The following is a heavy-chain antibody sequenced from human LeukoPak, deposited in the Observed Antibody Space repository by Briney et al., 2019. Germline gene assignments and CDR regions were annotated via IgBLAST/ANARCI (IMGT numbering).Heavy chain of an antibody. CDR2: IYYSGST. CDR3: ARQKSIAVAGFDC. Sequence: SETLSLTCTVSGGSISSYYWSWIRQPPGKGLEWIGYIYYSGSTNYNPSLKSRVTISVDTSKNQFSLKLSSVTAADTAVYYCARQKSIAVAGFDCWGQGTLVTVSS. V-gene: IGHV4-59*08. CDR1: GGSISSYY. J-gene: IGHJ4*02. D-gene: IGHD6-19*01.